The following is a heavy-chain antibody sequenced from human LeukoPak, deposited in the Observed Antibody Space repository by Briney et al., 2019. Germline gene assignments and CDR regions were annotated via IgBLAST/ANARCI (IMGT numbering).Heavy chain of an antibody. Sequence: SETLSLTCTVSGGSISSHYWSWIRQPAGKGLEWIGRIYTSGSTNYNPSLKSRVTMSVDTSKNQFSLKLSSVTAADTAVYYCARDIAAAGTYYYYMDVWGKGTTVTVSS. CDR3: ARDIAAAGTYYYYMDV. V-gene: IGHV4-4*07. D-gene: IGHD6-13*01. J-gene: IGHJ6*03. CDR1: GGSISSHY. CDR2: IYTSGST.